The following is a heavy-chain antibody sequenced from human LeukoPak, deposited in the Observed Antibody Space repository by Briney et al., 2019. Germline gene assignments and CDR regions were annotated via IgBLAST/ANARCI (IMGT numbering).Heavy chain of an antibody. J-gene: IGHJ4*02. CDR3: AKALHTYYDFWSGYYIIPVNY. CDR2: ISGSGGST. Sequence: GGSLRLSCAASGFTFSSYAMSWVRQAPGKGLEWVSAISGSGGSTYYADSVKGRFTISRDNSKNTLYLQMNSLRAEDTAVYYCAKALHTYYDFWSGYYIIPVNYWGQGTLVTVSS. CDR1: GFTFSSYA. D-gene: IGHD3-3*01. V-gene: IGHV3-23*01.